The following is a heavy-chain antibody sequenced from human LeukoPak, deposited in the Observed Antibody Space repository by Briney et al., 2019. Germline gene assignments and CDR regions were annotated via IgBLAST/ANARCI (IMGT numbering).Heavy chain of an antibody. Sequence: RHSPGKGLEWIGSIYYTGSSYYNPSLKSRVTISVDTSKNQFSLKLRSVTAADTAVYYCARDCSGGSCFSGPFEYWGQGTLVTVSS. J-gene: IGHJ4*02. CDR3: ARDCSGGSCFSGPFEY. CDR2: IYYTGSS. V-gene: IGHV4-39*02. D-gene: IGHD2-15*01.